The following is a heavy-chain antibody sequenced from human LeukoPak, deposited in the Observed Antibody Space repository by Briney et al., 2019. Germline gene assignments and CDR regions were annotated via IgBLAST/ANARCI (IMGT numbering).Heavy chain of an antibody. CDR2: IYYSGST. CDR3: ARLSSNYVYNFHY. D-gene: IGHD4-11*01. V-gene: IGHV4-39*01. CDR1: GGSISSISYY. Sequence: SETLSLTCTVSGGSISSISYYWGWVRQPPGKGREWIGCIYYSGSTYYNPFLKSRVTISVYTSKNQFSLKLSSVTAADTAVYYCARLSSNYVYNFHYWGQGTLVTVSS. J-gene: IGHJ4*02.